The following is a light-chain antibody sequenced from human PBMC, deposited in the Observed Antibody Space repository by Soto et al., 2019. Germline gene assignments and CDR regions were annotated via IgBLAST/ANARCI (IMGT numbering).Light chain of an antibody. J-gene: IGKJ2*01. Sequence: DIQMTQSPSTVSASVGDRVTITCRASQPISSWLAWFRQRPGKAPELLIYAASTLHSGVPSRFSGSGSGKDFALAISGLQPEDFATYYCQQASSFPHTFGQGTRVDIK. V-gene: IGKV1-12*01. CDR2: AAS. CDR3: QQASSFPHT. CDR1: QPISSW.